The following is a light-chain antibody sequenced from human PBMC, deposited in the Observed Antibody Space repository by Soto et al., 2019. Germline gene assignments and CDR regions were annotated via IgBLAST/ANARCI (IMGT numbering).Light chain of an antibody. J-gene: IGLJ1*01. CDR3: CSPGSSDTYV. V-gene: IGLV2-11*01. CDR2: DVS. CDR1: SSDVGGYNY. Sequence: QSALTQPRSVSGSPGQSVTISCTGTSSDVGGYNYVSWYQQHPGQAPKLIIYDVSQRPSGVPGRFSGSKSGNTASLTISGLQAEDEADYYCCSPGSSDTYVFGIGTKVTVL.